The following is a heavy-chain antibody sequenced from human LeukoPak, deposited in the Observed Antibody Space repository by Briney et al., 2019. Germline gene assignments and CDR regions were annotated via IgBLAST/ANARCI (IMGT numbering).Heavy chain of an antibody. D-gene: IGHD5-18*01. J-gene: IGHJ4*02. V-gene: IGHV4-4*07. Sequence: PSETLSLTCTVSGGSISYFYWSWIRQPAGKGLEWIGRIYTSGSTNYNPSLKSRVTMSVDKSKNQFSLKLSSVTAADTAVYYCARRSIQLWLPGLDYWGQGTLVTVSS. CDR1: GGSISYFY. CDR2: IYTSGST. CDR3: ARRSIQLWLPGLDY.